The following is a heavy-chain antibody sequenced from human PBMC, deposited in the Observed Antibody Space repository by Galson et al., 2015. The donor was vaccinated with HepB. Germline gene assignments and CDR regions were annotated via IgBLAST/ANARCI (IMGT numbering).Heavy chain of an antibody. CDR1: GFTFSSHA. D-gene: IGHD6-13*01. V-gene: IGHV3-23*01. CDR2: ISDGGFST. J-gene: IGHJ3*02. Sequence: LRLSCAASGFTFSSHAMNWVRQAPGKGLEWVSAISDGGFSTFYADSVKGRFTISRDNSKNTLFLQMSSLRAEDTAVYYCAKDVYGSSWYGAFDIWGQGTMVTVSS. CDR3: AKDVYGSSWYGAFDI.